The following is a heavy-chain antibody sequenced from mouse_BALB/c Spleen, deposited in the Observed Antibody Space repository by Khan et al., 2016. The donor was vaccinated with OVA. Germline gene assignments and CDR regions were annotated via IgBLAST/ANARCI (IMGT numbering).Heavy chain of an antibody. Sequence: EVELVESGGGLMKPGGSLKLSCAASGFTFSNYAMSWVRQTPEKRLEWVASISSGGSTYYLDSVKGRLTISRDNDRNILDLKMSSLRSEDTAIYYCARDYWFTYWGQGTLVTVSA. CDR1: GFTFSNYA. J-gene: IGHJ3*01. CDR3: ARDYWFTY. CDR2: ISSGGST. V-gene: IGHV5-6-5*01.